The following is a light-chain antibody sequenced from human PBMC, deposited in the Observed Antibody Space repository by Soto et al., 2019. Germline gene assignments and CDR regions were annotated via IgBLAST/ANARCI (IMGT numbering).Light chain of an antibody. V-gene: IGKV3-15*01. J-gene: IGKJ2*01. CDR1: QSVSSN. Sequence: EIVMTQSPATLSVAPGERATLSCRASQSVSSNLAWYQQKPGQAPRLLIYGASTRATGIPARFSGSGSGTEFTRTIRRLQSEDCAVYYCQQYNNWPYTFGQGTKLEIK. CDR2: GAS. CDR3: QQYNNWPYT.